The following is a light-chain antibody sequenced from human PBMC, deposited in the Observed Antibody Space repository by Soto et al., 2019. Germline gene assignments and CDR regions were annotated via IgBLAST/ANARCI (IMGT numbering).Light chain of an antibody. CDR3: QQSYAWPPIT. CDR2: DAS. J-gene: IGKJ5*01. Sequence: EIVLTQSPATLSLSPGERATLSCRASRSVRSYLAWYQQKPGQAPRLLIYDASNRAAGIPARFSGSGSETDFTLTISNLEPEDFAVYYCQQSYAWPPITFGQGTRLEIK. CDR1: RSVRSY. V-gene: IGKV3-11*01.